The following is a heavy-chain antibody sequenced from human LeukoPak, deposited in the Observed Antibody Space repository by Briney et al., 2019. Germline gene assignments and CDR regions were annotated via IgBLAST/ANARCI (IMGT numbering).Heavy chain of an antibody. CDR1: GGSFSGYY. V-gene: IGHV4-34*01. CDR3: ARGNVDTAMVFDDYYYYYMDV. J-gene: IGHJ6*03. D-gene: IGHD5-18*01. Sequence: PSETLSLTCAVYGGSFSGYYWSWIRQPPGKGLEWIGEINHSGSTNYNPSLKSRVTISVDTSKNQFSLKLSSVTAADTAVYCCARGNVDTAMVFDDYYYYYMDVWGKGTTVTVSS. CDR2: INHSGST.